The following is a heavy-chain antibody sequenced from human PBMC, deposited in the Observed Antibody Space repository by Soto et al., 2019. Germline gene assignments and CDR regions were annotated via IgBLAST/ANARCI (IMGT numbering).Heavy chain of an antibody. CDR2: IFPGDSDT. CDR1: GYNFANYW. V-gene: IGHV5-51*01. CDR3: AAAYKTGPDAFDI. Sequence: GESLKISCKGSGYNFANYWIGWVRQMPGKGLEWMGMIFPGDSDTKNSPSLQGQTTMSVDKSDSSAYLQWRSLKASGTAMYYCAAAYKTGPDAFDIWGQGTMVTVSS. J-gene: IGHJ3*02. D-gene: IGHD1-1*01.